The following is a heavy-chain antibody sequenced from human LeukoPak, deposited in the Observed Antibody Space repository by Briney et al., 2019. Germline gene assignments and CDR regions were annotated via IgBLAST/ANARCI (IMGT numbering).Heavy chain of an antibody. Sequence: SVKVSCKASGGTFSSYAISWVRQAPGQGLEWMGRTIPIFGIANYAQKFQGRVTITADKSTSTAYMELSSLRSEDTAVYYCARDGLLWFGESNREYYFDYWGQGTLVTVSS. D-gene: IGHD3-10*01. V-gene: IGHV1-69*04. CDR2: TIPIFGIA. CDR1: GGTFSSYA. CDR3: ARDGLLWFGESNREYYFDY. J-gene: IGHJ4*02.